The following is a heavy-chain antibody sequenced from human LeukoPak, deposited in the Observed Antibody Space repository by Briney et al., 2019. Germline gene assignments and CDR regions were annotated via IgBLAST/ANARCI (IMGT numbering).Heavy chain of an antibody. CDR3: ASTWGHYYDSSGYYALSFDY. V-gene: IGHV3-23*01. CDR1: GFTFSSYG. Sequence: GGSLRLSCAASGFTFSSYGMTWVRQAPGKGLEWVSAISGSGSSTYYADSVKGRFTISRDNSKNTLYLRMNSLRAEDTAVYYCASTWGHYYDSSGYYALSFDYWGQGTLVTVSS. J-gene: IGHJ4*02. CDR2: ISGSGSST. D-gene: IGHD3-22*01.